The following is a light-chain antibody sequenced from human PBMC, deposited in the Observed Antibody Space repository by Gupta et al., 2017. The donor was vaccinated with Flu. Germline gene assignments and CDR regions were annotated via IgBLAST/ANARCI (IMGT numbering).Light chain of an antibody. Sequence: ASVGDRVTITCRASQSISIFLNWYQQKPGKAPNLLIFAASTLQSGVPSRFSGSGSGTDFALTITGLHPEDFATYYCQQSHSTPLTFGGGTEVEIK. J-gene: IGKJ4*01. CDR3: QQSHSTPLT. CDR1: QSISIF. CDR2: AAS. V-gene: IGKV1-39*01.